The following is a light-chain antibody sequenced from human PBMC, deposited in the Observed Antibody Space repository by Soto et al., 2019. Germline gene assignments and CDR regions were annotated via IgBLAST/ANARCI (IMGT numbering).Light chain of an antibody. CDR2: EVT. CDR1: SSDVGAYNF. V-gene: IGLV2-14*01. J-gene: IGLJ1*01. Sequence: QSALTQPASVSGSPGQSITISCTGTSSDVGAYNFVSWYQLHPGEAPKLIIYEVTNRLSGVSERFSGSKSGNTASLTISGLQSEDETDYYCSSYTSLSTVVFGTGTKLTVL. CDR3: SSYTSLSTVV.